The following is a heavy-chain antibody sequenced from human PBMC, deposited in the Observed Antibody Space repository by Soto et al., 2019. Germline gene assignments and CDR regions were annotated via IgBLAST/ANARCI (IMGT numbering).Heavy chain of an antibody. J-gene: IGHJ4*02. Sequence: EVQLLESGGGLVKPGGSLRLSCAASGFNLSHPWMTWVRQAAGKGLEWVGHIKSKTDGGTADYAAPVKGRITISRDDSKNTIYLQMNSLKTEDTAVYYCTTGIYCDFLTGYHNVAYWGQGTLVTVSS. CDR2: IKSKTDGGTA. D-gene: IGHD3-9*01. CDR1: GFNLSHPW. V-gene: IGHV3-15*01. CDR3: TTGIYCDFLTGYHNVAY.